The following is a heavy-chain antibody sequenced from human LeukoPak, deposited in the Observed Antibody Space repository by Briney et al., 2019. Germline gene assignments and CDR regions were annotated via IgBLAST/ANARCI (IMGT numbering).Heavy chain of an antibody. J-gene: IGHJ4*02. D-gene: IGHD1-14*01. CDR2: INTDGTAT. CDR3: VRDSNLSFDY. Sequence: GGSLRLSCAASGLTLSSYWMHWVRQAPGKGLVWVSHINTDGTATTYADSVKGRFTISRDNAKNTLYLQMNSLRVEDTAVYYCVRDSNLSFDYWGQGALVTVSS. V-gene: IGHV3-74*01. CDR1: GLTLSSYW.